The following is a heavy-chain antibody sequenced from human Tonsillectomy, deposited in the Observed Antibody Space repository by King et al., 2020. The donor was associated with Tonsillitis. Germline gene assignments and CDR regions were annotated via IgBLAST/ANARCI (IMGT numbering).Heavy chain of an antibody. CDR3: ARGESSGYYXSYYXDY. Sequence: MQLQESGPGLVKPSGTLSLTCVVSGDSISSSNWWSWVRQPPGKGLEWIGEIYHSGSTYYNPSLKSRVTISVDKSKNQFSLKLSSVTAADTAVYYCARGESSGYYXSYYXDYWGXGTLVTVSS. CDR2: IYHSGST. J-gene: IGHJ4*02. D-gene: IGHD3-22*01. V-gene: IGHV4-4*02. CDR1: GDSISSSNW.